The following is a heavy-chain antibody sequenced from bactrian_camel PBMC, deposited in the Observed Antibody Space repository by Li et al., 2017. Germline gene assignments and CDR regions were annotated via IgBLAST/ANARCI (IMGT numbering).Heavy chain of an antibody. CDR1: GFTFSTFA. D-gene: IGHD5*01. CDR3: LVGFDY. Sequence: VQLVESGGGSVQPGGSLTLSCEASGFTFSTFAMSWVRLDPGNDWEWVSTIDPRGDNTRYADSVKGRFTISRDNAKNTLYLQLNSLKTEDAAMYFCLVGFDYWGRGTQVTVS. V-gene: IGHV3S42*01. CDR2: IDPRGDNT. J-gene: IGHJ4*01.